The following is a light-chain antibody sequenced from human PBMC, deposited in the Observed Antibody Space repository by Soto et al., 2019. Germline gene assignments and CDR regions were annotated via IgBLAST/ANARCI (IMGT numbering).Light chain of an antibody. CDR3: NSYTSSSALYV. J-gene: IGLJ1*01. CDR2: EVS. CDR1: SSDIGAYKY. V-gene: IGLV2-14*01. Sequence: QYALTQPASVSGSPGQSITISCTGTSSDIGAYKYVSWYQQHPGKAPKLILYEVSNRPSGVSNRFSGFKSGNTASLTITGLQAEDEADYYCNSYTSSSALYVFGTGTKVTVL.